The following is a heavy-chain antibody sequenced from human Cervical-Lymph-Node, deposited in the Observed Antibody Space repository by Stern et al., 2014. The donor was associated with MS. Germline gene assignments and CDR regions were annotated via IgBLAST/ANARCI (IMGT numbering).Heavy chain of an antibody. V-gene: IGHV3-15*01. CDR2: IKSKTDGGTI. CDR3: TRLNYYDSSGSSYYYYGLDV. J-gene: IGHJ6*02. D-gene: IGHD3-22*01. Sequence: EVQLLESGGGLVKPGGSLRLSRAASGFTFRHAWMSWGRQAPGKGLQWVGRIKSKTDGGTIDYAAPVKGRFTISRDDSKNTLFLQMNSLRTEDTAVYYCTRLNYYDSSGSSYYYYGLDVWGQGTTVTISS. CDR1: GFTFRHAW.